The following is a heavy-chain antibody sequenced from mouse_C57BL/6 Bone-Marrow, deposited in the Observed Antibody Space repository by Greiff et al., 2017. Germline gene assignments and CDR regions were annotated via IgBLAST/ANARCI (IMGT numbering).Heavy chain of an antibody. CDR2: IDPSDSYT. J-gene: IGHJ3*01. V-gene: IGHV1-50*01. Sequence: QVQLQQPGAELVKPGASVKLSCKASGYTFTSYWMQWVKQRPGQGLEWIGEIDPSDSYTHYNQKFKGKATLTVDTSSSTAYMQLSSLTSEASAVYYCAVYGSYWGQGTLVTVSA. D-gene: IGHD1-1*01. CDR1: GYTFTSYW. CDR3: AVYGSY.